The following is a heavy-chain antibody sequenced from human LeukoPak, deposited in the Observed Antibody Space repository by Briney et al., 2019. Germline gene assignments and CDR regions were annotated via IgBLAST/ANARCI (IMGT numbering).Heavy chain of an antibody. J-gene: IGHJ4*02. CDR3: ARARDYGDYVY. Sequence: ASVKVSCKASGYTFTGYYMHWVRQAPGQGLEWMGWINPNTGDTNYPQKFQGRVTMTRDTSISTAYMEVGRLTSDDTAVYYCARARDYGDYVYWGQGALVTVSS. V-gene: IGHV1-2*02. CDR2: INPNTGDT. CDR1: GYTFTGYY. D-gene: IGHD4-17*01.